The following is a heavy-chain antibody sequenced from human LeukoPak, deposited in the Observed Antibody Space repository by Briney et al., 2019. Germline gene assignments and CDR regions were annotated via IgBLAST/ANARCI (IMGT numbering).Heavy chain of an antibody. Sequence: GGSLRLSCAASGFSFSSDWMSWVRQAPGKGLEWVANIRRDGSQKYYVDSVKGRFTISRDNAKNSLYLQMNSLRAEDTAVYYCAKSGYDFWSGYHPNWYFDLWGRGTLVTVSS. CDR2: IRRDGSQK. CDR3: AKSGYDFWSGYHPNWYFDL. CDR1: GFSFSSDW. V-gene: IGHV3-7*05. J-gene: IGHJ2*01. D-gene: IGHD3-3*01.